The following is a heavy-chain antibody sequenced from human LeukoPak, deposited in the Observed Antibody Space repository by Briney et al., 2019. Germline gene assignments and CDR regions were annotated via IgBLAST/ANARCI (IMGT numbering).Heavy chain of an antibody. D-gene: IGHD3-22*01. CDR2: INHSGST. CDR3: ARISYYDSF. CDR1: GGSFSGYY. Sequence: SETLSLTCAVYGGSFSGYYWSWIRQPPGKGLEWIGEINHSGSTNYNPSLKSRVTISVDTSKNQFSLKLSSVTAADTAVYYCARISYYDSFWGQGTLVTVSS. J-gene: IGHJ4*02. V-gene: IGHV4-34*01.